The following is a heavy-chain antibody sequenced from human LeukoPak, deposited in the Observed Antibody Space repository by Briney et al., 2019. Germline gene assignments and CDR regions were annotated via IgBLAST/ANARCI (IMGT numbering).Heavy chain of an antibody. Sequence: SQTLSLTCAISGDSVSSNSATWNWIRQSPSRGLEWLGRTCYRSKWYNDYAVSVKSRVSINPDTSKNQFSLQLNSVTPEDTAVYYCARGVQYDSDPWGQGTLVTVSS. CDR3: ARGVQYDSDP. V-gene: IGHV6-1*01. CDR1: GDSVSSNSAT. D-gene: IGHD2/OR15-2a*01. J-gene: IGHJ5*02. CDR2: TCYRSKWYN.